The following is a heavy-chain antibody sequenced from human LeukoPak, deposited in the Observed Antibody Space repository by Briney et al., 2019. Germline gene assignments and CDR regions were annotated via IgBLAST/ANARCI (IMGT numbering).Heavy chain of an antibody. Sequence: ASAKVSCKASGGTFSKYTVSRVRQRPGQGLEWMGGITPLFGTANYAQKFQGRVTITADESASTAYMELSSLTSEDTAVYYCARDRGGTGDFDYWGQGTLVTVSS. CDR2: ITPLFGTA. CDR3: ARDRGGTGDFDY. J-gene: IGHJ4*02. D-gene: IGHD1-1*01. V-gene: IGHV1-69*13. CDR1: GGTFSKYT.